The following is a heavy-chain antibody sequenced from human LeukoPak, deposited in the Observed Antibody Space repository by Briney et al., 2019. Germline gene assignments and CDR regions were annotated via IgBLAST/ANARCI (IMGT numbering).Heavy chain of an antibody. V-gene: IGHV5-51*01. CDR3: ARRGCSLKYFNY. D-gene: IGHD2-15*01. CDR2: IYPGDSDT. Sequence: HGESLKISCKGSGYNFTNYWIGWVRQMPGQGLEWMGIIYPGDSDTRYSPSFQGQVTISADKSINTAYLQWSSLKASDTAMYYCARRGCSLKYFNYWGQGTLVTVSS. J-gene: IGHJ4*02. CDR1: GYNFTNYW.